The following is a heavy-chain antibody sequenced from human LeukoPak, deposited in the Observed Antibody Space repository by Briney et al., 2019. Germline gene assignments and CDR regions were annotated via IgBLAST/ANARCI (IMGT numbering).Heavy chain of an antibody. J-gene: IGHJ5*02. CDR1: GGSISSYY. V-gene: IGHV4-59*08. D-gene: IGHD3-3*01. CDR3: ARHGGYDFCSGYYQNNWFDP. Sequence: SETLSLTCTVSGGSISSYYWSWIRQPPGKGLEWIGYIYYSGSTNYNPSLKSRVTISVDTSKNQFSLKLSSVTAADTAVYYCARHGGYDFCSGYYQNNWFDPWGQGTLVTVSS. CDR2: IYYSGST.